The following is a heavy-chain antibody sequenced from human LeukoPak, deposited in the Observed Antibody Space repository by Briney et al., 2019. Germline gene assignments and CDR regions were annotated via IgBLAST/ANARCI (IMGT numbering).Heavy chain of an antibody. CDR2: IKSKVDGGTI. V-gene: IGHV3-15*01. CDR1: GFTFSSYS. Sequence: GGSLRLSCAASGFTFSSYSMNWVRQAPGKGLEGVGRIKSKVDGGTIDYGAPVKGRFTISRDDSGNTLYLQMKSLKIEDTAVYYCTRDAGYTSRWYNYWGQGTLVTVSS. D-gene: IGHD6-13*01. CDR3: TRDAGYTSRWYNY. J-gene: IGHJ4*02.